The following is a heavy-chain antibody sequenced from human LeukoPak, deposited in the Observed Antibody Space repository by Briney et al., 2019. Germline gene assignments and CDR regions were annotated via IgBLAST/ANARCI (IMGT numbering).Heavy chain of an antibody. CDR1: GFTFSTFG. CDR2: ISYDGNNK. D-gene: IGHD1-26*01. V-gene: IGHV3-30*03. CDR3: ARDKSQPEWGFYYGMDV. J-gene: IGHJ6*02. Sequence: GRSLRLSCAASGFTFSTFGMHWVRQAPGKGLEWVAVISYDGNNKYYADSVKGRFTISRDNAKNSLYLQMNSLRAEDTAVYYCARDKSQPEWGFYYGMDVWGQGTTVTVSS.